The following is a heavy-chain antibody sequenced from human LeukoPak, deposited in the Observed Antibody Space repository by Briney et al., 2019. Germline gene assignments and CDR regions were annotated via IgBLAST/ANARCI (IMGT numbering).Heavy chain of an antibody. Sequence: GGSLRLSCAASGXTFSSYGMHWVRQAPGKGLEWVGVISYDGSNKYYADSVKGRFTISRDNSKNTLYLQMNSLRAEDTAVYYCAKDRSSMGYAGMDVWGQGTTVTVSS. CDR1: GXTFSSYG. CDR2: ISYDGSNK. J-gene: IGHJ6*02. CDR3: AKDRSSMGYAGMDV. D-gene: IGHD2-8*01. V-gene: IGHV3-30*18.